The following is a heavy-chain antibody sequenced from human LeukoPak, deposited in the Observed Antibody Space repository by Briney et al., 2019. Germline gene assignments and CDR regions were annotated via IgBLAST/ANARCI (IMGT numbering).Heavy chain of an antibody. CDR2: IYSGGST. CDR3: ARDGPFPVRGVRYDAFDI. J-gene: IGHJ3*02. Sequence: PGGSLRLSCAASGFTVSSNYMSWVRQAPGKGLEWVSVIYSGGSTYYADSVKGRFTISRDNSKNTLYLQMNSLRAEDTAVYYCARDGPFPVRGVRYDAFDIWGQGTMVTVSS. V-gene: IGHV3-53*01. CDR1: GFTVSSNY. D-gene: IGHD3-10*01.